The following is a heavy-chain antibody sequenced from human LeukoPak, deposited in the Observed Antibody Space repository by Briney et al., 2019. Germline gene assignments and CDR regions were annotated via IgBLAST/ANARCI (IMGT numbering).Heavy chain of an antibody. CDR2: INVDGSAK. D-gene: IGHD3-10*01. V-gene: IGHV3-7*01. CDR3: ARGGEACDY. J-gene: IGHJ4*02. Sequence: GGSLRLSCAASGLTFTNYYMTWVRQAPGMGLEWVATINVDGSAKFYVDSVKGRFTISRDNAQNSLYLQMNNLRAEDTAVYYCARGGEACDYWGQGTLVTVSS. CDR1: GLTFTNYY.